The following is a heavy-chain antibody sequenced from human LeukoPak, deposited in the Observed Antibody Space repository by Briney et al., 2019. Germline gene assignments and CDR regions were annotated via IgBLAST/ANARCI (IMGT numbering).Heavy chain of an antibody. CDR3: ASDAPAMVRDAFDI. V-gene: IGHV4-59*12. D-gene: IGHD3-10*01. CDR2: IYYSGST. CDR1: GGSISSYY. Sequence: SETLSLTCTVSGGSISSYYYSWIRQPPGKGLEWIGYIYYSGSTNYNPSLKSRVTISVDTSKNQFSLKLSSVTAADTAVYYCASDAPAMVRDAFDIWGQGTMVTVSS. J-gene: IGHJ3*02.